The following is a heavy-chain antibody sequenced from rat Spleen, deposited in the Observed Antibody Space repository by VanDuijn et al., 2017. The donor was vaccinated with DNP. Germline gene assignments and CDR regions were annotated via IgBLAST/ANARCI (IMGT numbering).Heavy chain of an antibody. CDR2: INSAGST. D-gene: IGHD5-1*01. V-gene: IGHV3-3*01. Sequence: EVQLQESGPGLVKPSQSLSLTCSVTGYSITSSYRWNWIRKFPGNKLEWMGYINSAGSTNYNPSLKSRISITRNTSKNQFFLQVNSVTTEDTATYYCARSLTGSFDYWGQGVMVTVSS. J-gene: IGHJ2*01. CDR1: GYSITSSYR. CDR3: ARSLTGSFDY.